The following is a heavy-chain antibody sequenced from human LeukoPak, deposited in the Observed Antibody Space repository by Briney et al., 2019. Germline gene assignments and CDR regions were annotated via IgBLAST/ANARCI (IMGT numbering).Heavy chain of an antibody. J-gene: IGHJ5*02. CDR1: GGSFSGYY. Sequence: KPSETLSLTCAVYGGSFSGYYWSWIRQPPGKGLEWIGEINHSGSTNYNPSLKSRVTISVDTSKNQFSLKLSSVTAADTAVYYCARGQLVVPAAISVNWFDPWGQGTLVTVSS. V-gene: IGHV4-34*01. CDR2: INHSGST. CDR3: ARGQLVVPAAISVNWFDP. D-gene: IGHD2-2*01.